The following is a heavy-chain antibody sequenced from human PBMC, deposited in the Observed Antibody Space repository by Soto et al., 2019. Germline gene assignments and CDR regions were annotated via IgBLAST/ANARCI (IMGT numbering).Heavy chain of an antibody. CDR1: GVTFSNYA. CDR2: VSVSGGNT. CDR3: AKLNLFVSAAAGRGPFDY. J-gene: IGHJ4*02. Sequence: ESGGGLVQPGGSLRLSFAASGVTFSNYAISWVRQAPGKGLAWVSAVSVSGGNTYYADSVQGRFTISRDNAKNMLNLQMNRLRAEDKAVYYCAKLNLFVSAAAGRGPFDYWGQGTLVTVSS. V-gene: IGHV3-23*01. D-gene: IGHD6-13*01.